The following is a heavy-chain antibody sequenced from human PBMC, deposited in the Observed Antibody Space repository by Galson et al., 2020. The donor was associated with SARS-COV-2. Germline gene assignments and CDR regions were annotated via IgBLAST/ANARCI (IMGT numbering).Heavy chain of an antibody. CDR3: ASGFRTYSSAYDY. CDR1: GGTFSSYA. J-gene: IGHJ4*02. Sequence: SVKVSCKASGGTFSSYATSWVRQAPGQGLEWMGGIIPIFGTANYAQKFQGRVTITADESTSTAYMELSSLRSEDTAVYYCASGFRTYSSAYDYWGQGTLVTVSS. D-gene: IGHD3-22*01. CDR2: IIPIFGTA. V-gene: IGHV1-69*13.